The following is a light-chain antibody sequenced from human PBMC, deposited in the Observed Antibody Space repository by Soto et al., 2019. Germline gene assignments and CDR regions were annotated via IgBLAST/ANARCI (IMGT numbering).Light chain of an antibody. CDR3: EEYSSILWT. Sequence: EIVLTQSPGTLSLSPGERATLSCRASQSVSSSYLAWYQQKPGQAPRLPIYGAFSRATDIPDRCCGSGAGKDFFLTNSRLEPEVCAVYYGEEYSSILWTVGLGTKGEIE. CDR1: QSVSSSY. CDR2: GAF. V-gene: IGKV3-20*01. J-gene: IGKJ1*01.